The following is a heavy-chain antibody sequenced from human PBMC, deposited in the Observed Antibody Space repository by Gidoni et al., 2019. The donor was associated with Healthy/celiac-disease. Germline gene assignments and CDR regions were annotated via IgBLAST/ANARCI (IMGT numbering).Heavy chain of an antibody. CDR3: ARGIAAAGRGLVPRWFDP. D-gene: IGHD6-13*01. CDR1: GFSLSNARLG. CDR2: IFSNDEK. Sequence: QVTLKESGPLLVKPTETLTLTCTVSGFSLSNARLGVSWIRQPPWKALEWLAHIFSNDEKSYSTSQKSRLTISKDTSKSQVVLTMTNMDPVDTATYYCARGIAAAGRGLVPRWFDPWGQGTLVTVSA. V-gene: IGHV2-26*01. J-gene: IGHJ5*02.